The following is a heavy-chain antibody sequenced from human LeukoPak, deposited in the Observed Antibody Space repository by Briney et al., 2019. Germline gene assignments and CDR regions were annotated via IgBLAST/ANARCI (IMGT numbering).Heavy chain of an antibody. CDR2: IISDGSSR. J-gene: IGHJ3*02. V-gene: IGHV3-74*01. Sequence: GGSLRLSCAASGFTFSSYWMHWVRQAPGKGLVWVSRIISDGSSRSYADSVKGRFTISRDSAKNTLYLQMNSLRAEDTAVYYCARDRGTAALDNWGQGTMVTVSS. CDR3: ARDRGTAALDN. CDR1: GFTFSSYW. D-gene: IGHD6-13*01.